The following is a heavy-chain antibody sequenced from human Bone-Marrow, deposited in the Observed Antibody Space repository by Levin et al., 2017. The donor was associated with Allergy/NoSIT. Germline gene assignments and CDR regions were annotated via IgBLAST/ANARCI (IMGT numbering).Heavy chain of an antibody. J-gene: IGHJ6*02. CDR3: ASRSVRFLGTPPSGFAWGYDG. Sequence: GGSLRLSCAASGFTVSGTDMSWLRQAPGKGLEWVSVIHSGDTSYYADSVKGRFTISRDNSKNTLSLQMNSLRVEDTAVYYCASRSVRFLGTPPSGFAWGYDGWGQGTTVTVSS. D-gene: IGHD3-3*01. CDR1: GFTVSGTD. CDR2: IHSGDTS. V-gene: IGHV3-66*01.